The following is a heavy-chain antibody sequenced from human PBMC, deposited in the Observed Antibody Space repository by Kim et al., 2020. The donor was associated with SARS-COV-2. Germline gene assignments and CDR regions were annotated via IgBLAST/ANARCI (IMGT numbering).Heavy chain of an antibody. Sequence: ASVKVSCKASGYTFTSYYMHWVRQAPGQGLEWMGIINPSGGSTSYAQKFQGRVTMTRDTSTSTVYMELSSLRSEDTAVYYCARDRANYDYVWGSQYYFDYWGQGTLVTVSS. V-gene: IGHV1-46*01. D-gene: IGHD3-16*01. CDR1: GYTFTSYY. J-gene: IGHJ4*02. CDR3: ARDRANYDYVWGSQYYFDY. CDR2: INPSGGST.